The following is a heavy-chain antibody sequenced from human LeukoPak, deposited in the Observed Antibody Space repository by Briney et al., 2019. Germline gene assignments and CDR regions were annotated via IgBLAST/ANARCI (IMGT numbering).Heavy chain of an antibody. V-gene: IGHV3-7*03. CDR2: VNRDGSET. CDR3: ARNNGMDV. J-gene: IGHJ6*02. CDR1: GFALSSHW. Sequence: GGSLRLSCAASGFALSSHWMTWVRQVPGRGSEWVANVNRDGSETYYLDSVKGRFTISKDNAKNSLYLQMNSLRAEDTALYHCARNNGMDVWGQGTTVIVSS.